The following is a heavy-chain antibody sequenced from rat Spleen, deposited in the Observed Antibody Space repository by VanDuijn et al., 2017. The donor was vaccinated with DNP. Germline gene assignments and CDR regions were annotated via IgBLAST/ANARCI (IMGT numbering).Heavy chain of an antibody. CDR3: STRNSGYGGYFDY. D-gene: IGHD4-3*01. V-gene: IGHV5-27*01. J-gene: IGHJ2*01. Sequence: EVQLVESGGGLVQPGRSLKLSCAASGFTFSDYYMAWVRQAPKKGLEWVAYISPSGGSTYYRHSVKGRFTISRDNAKSSLFLQMDSLRSEDTATYYCSTRNSGYGGYFDYWGQGVMVTVSS. CDR1: GFTFSDYY. CDR2: ISPSGGST.